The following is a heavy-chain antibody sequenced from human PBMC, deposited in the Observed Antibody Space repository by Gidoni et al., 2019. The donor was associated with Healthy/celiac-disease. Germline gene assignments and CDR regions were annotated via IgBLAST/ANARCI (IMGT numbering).Heavy chain of an antibody. J-gene: IGHJ6*02. CDR3: ARSLEWLLGMDV. D-gene: IGHD3-3*01. Sequence: EVQLVESGGGLVKPGGSLRLSCAASGFTFSSYSMNWVRQAPGKGLEWVSSSSSSSSYIYYADSVKGRFTISRDNAKNSLYLQMNSLRAEDTAVYYCARSLEWLLGMDVWGQGTTVTVSS. CDR2: SSSSSSYI. CDR1: GFTFSSYS. V-gene: IGHV3-21*01.